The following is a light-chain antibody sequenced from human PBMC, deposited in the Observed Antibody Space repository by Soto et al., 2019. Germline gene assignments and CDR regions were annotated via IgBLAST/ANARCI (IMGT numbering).Light chain of an antibody. CDR2: ENN. V-gene: IGLV1-51*02. CDR1: SSNIGNNY. CDR3: GTWDSSLSAWV. J-gene: IGLJ3*02. Sequence: QAVVTQPPSVSAAPGQKVTISCSGSSSNIGNNYVSWYQQLPGTAPKLLIYENNKRPSGIPDRFSGSKSDTSATLGITGLQTGDEADYYCGTWDSSLSAWVFGGGTQLTVL.